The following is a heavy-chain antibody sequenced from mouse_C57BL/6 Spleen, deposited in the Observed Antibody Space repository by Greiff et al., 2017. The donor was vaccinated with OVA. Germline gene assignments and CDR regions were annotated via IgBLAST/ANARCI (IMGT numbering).Heavy chain of an antibody. Sequence: EVMLVESGGGLVKPGGSLKLSCAASGFTFSDYGMHWVRQAPEKGLEWVAYISSGSSTIYYADTVKGRFTISRDNAKNTLFLQMTSLRSEDTAMYYCARPLTGRYFDVWGTGTTVTVSS. CDR3: ARPLTGRYFDV. CDR2: ISSGSSTI. D-gene: IGHD4-1*01. V-gene: IGHV5-17*01. CDR1: GFTFSDYG. J-gene: IGHJ1*03.